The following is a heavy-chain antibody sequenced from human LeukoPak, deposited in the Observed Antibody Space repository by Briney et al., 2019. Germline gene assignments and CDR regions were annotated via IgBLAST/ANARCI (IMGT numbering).Heavy chain of an antibody. J-gene: IGHJ5*02. D-gene: IGHD4-23*01. CDR2: ISGSGTIT. Sequence: PGGSLRLSCAASGFTFSNYAMSWVRQAPGKGLEWVSAISGSGTITYYADSVKGRSTVSRDNPKTALYLQMNSMRAEDTAVYYCAKDPRNTVAEAYWFDPWGQGTLVTVSS. CDR1: GFTFSNYA. V-gene: IGHV3-23*01. CDR3: AKDPRNTVAEAYWFDP.